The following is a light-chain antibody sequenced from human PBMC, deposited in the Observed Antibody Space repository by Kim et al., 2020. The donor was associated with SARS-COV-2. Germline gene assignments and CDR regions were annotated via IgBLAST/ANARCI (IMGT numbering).Light chain of an antibody. CDR3: QQYSNWPLT. CDR1: QSVSGN. J-gene: IGKJ4*01. V-gene: IGKV3-15*01. CDR2: GAS. Sequence: EIVMTQSPATLSVSPGERATLSCMASQSVSGNLAWYHQKPGQAPSLLIYGASTRATGIPARFSGGGSGTEFTLTISSLQSEDFAVYYCQQYSNWPLTFGGGTKVDIK.